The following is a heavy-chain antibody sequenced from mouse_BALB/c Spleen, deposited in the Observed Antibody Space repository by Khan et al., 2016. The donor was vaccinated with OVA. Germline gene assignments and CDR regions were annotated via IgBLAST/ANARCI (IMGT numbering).Heavy chain of an antibody. D-gene: IGHD1-1*01. CDR3: ARKNGSDFDY. Sequence: EVQLQQSGPELVKPGASVKISCKASGYSFTGYFMNWVMQSHGKSLEWIGRINPHIGETFYNQKFKDKATLTVDESSRTAHMERRSLASEDSAGDYCARKNGSDFDYWGQGTTLTVSS. CDR2: INPHIGET. V-gene: IGHV1-20*02. CDR1: GYSFTGYF. J-gene: IGHJ2*01.